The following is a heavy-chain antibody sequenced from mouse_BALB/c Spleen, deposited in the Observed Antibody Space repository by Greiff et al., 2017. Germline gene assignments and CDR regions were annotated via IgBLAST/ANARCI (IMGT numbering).Heavy chain of an antibody. CDR3: ARGGYDYGVFAY. J-gene: IGHJ3*01. CDR1: GYAFTNYL. D-gene: IGHD2-4*01. V-gene: IGHV1-54*01. Sequence: QVQLQQSGAELVRPGTSVKVSCKASGYAFTNYLIEWVKQRPGQGLEWIGVINPGSGGTNYNEKFKGKATLTADKSSSTAYMQLSSLTSDDSAVYFCARGGYDYGVFAYWGQGTRVTVSA. CDR2: INPGSGGT.